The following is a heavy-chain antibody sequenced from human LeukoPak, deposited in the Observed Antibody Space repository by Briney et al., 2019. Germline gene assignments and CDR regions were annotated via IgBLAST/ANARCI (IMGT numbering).Heavy chain of an antibody. CDR3: VKDPRDTYGTNWFDS. CDR1: GFSFGNYA. CDR2: ISGTGGAT. Sequence: GGSPRLSCVGSGFSFGNYAMSWVRQAPGKGLEWVSQISGTGGATWYTSSARDRFSISRDNSKNTLYLQMTSLRAEDTAIYYCVKDPRDTYGTNWFDSWGQGTRVTVSS. D-gene: IGHD1-1*01. V-gene: IGHV3-23*01. J-gene: IGHJ5*01.